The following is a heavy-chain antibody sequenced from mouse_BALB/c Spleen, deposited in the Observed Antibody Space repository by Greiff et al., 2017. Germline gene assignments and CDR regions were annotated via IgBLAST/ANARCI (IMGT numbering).Heavy chain of an antibody. Sequence: VKLMESGPGLVAPSQSLSITCTVSGFSLTSYGVHWVRQPPGKGLEWLGVIWAGGSTNYNSALMSRLSISKDNSKSQVFLKMNSLQTDDTAMYYCAKQLGLRDAMDYWGQGTSVTVSS. V-gene: IGHV2-9*02. CDR3: AKQLGLRDAMDY. D-gene: IGHD3-1*01. CDR1: GFSLTSYG. CDR2: IWAGGST. J-gene: IGHJ4*01.